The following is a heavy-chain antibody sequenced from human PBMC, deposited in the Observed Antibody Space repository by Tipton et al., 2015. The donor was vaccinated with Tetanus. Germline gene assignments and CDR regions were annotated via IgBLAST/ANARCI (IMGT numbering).Heavy chain of an antibody. V-gene: IGHV4-34*01. CDR2: ISHSGSS. J-gene: IGHJ3*01. D-gene: IGHD5-24*01. CDR1: GASFSDYY. CDR3: ARGGRDAYNNPLGAFDV. Sequence: TLSLTCAVYGASFSDYYWSWIRQAPGKGLEWIGEISHSGSSSYSPSLKSRVTISVDTSKNQFSLRLRSVAAADTAVYYCARGGRDAYNNPLGAFDVWGRGTTVTVSS.